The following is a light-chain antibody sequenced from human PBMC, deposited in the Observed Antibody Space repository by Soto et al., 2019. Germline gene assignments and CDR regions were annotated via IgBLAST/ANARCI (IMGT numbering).Light chain of an antibody. CDR2: DAS. CDR1: LTVTNNY. Sequence: EIVLTHSPDTLSLSPGERATLSCRASLTVTNNYLAWYQQKAGQAPRLVIYDASTRATGIPDRFSGSGSETDFTLTISRLEPEDFAVYYCQQYGSSPPWTFGQGTKVDIK. CDR3: QQYGSSPPWT. V-gene: IGKV3-20*01. J-gene: IGKJ1*01.